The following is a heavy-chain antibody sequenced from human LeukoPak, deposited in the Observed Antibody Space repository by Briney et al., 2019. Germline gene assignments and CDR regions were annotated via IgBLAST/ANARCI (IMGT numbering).Heavy chain of an antibody. Sequence: GGSLRLSCAASGFTVSSNYMGWVRQAPGKGLEWVSVIYSGGSTYYADSVKGRFTISRDNSKNTLYLQMNSLRAEDTAVYYCARDYYDSSGYSYNYWGQGTLVTVSS. V-gene: IGHV3-66*01. CDR3: ARDYYDSSGYSYNY. J-gene: IGHJ4*02. D-gene: IGHD3-22*01. CDR1: GFTVSSNY. CDR2: IYSGGST.